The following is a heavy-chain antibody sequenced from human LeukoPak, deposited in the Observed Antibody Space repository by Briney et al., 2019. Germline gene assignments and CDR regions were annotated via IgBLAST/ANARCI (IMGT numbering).Heavy chain of an antibody. CDR3: AREATGADY. J-gene: IGHJ4*02. Sequence: PGRSLRLSCAASGFTFSSYAMHWVRQAPGKGLEWVAVISYDGSNKYHADSVKGRFTISRDNSKNTLYLQMNSLRAEDTAVYYCAREATGADYWGQGTLVTVSS. CDR2: ISYDGSNK. D-gene: IGHD5-12*01. V-gene: IGHV3-30-3*01. CDR1: GFTFSSYA.